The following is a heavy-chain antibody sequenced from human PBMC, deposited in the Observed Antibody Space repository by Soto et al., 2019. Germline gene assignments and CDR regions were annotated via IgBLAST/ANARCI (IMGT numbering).Heavy chain of an antibody. CDR3: ATQGFYRMGV. V-gene: IGHV4-59*12. CDR2: IYHSGAT. J-gene: IGHJ6*02. Sequence: SETLSLTRTVSGGSISSYYWNWVRQPPGKGLEWIGEIYHSGATNYNPSLKSRVTISVDKSKNQFSLKLNSVTAADTAMFYCATQGFYRMGVWGRGTTVTVSS. CDR1: GGSISSYY.